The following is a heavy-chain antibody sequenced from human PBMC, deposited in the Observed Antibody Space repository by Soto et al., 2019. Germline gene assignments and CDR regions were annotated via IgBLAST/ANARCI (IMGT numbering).Heavy chain of an antibody. J-gene: IGHJ6*02. V-gene: IGHV5-51*01. CDR3: ARRGSYCSSTSCYIGSWYYYYAMDV. D-gene: IGHD2-2*02. Sequence: PGESLKISCKGSGYSFTSYWIGWVRQMPGKGLEWMGIIYPGDSDTRYSPSFQGQVTISADKSISAAYLQWSSLKASDTALYYCARRGSYCSSTSCYIGSWYYYYAMDVWGQGTTVTSP. CDR1: GYSFTSYW. CDR2: IYPGDSDT.